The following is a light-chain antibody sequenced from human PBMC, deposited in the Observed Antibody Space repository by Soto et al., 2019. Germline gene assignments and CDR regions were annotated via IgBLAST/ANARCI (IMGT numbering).Light chain of an antibody. CDR2: GND. V-gene: IGLV1-40*01. Sequence: QSVLTQPPSVSGAPGQRVTISCTGSSSNIGAGYDVHWYQQPPGKAPKLLIYGNDNRPSGVPERFSGSKSGTSASLAITGLRADDEADYYCQSYGSSPSANFVFGTGTKVTVL. CDR1: SSNIGAGYD. CDR3: QSYGSSPSANFV. J-gene: IGLJ1*01.